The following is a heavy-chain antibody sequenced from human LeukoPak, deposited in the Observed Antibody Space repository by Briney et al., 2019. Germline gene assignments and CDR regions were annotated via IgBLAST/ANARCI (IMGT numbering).Heavy chain of an antibody. J-gene: IGHJ3*02. CDR2: IYHSGST. D-gene: IGHD2-15*01. V-gene: IGHV4-30-2*01. CDR3: ARDRRGVVAATPGAFDI. Sequence: SETLSLTCAVSGGSISSGGYSWSWIQQPPGKGLEWIGYIYHSGSTYYNPSLKSRVTISVDRSKNQFSLKLSSVTAADTAVYYCARDRRGVVAATPGAFDIWGQGTMVTVSS. CDR1: GGSISSGGYS.